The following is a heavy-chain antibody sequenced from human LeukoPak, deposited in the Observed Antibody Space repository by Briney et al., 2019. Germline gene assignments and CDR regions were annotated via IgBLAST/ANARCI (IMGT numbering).Heavy chain of an antibody. CDR2: INPSGGST. J-gene: IGHJ4*02. V-gene: IGHV1-46*01. CDR3: ARVMGGSYYVGVDY. Sequence: ASVKVSCKASGYTFTSHGINWVRQAPGQGLEWMGIINPSGGSTSYAQKFQGRVTMTRDTSTSTVYMELSSLRSEDTAVYYCARVMGGSYYVGVDYWGQGTLVTVSS. D-gene: IGHD1-26*01. CDR1: GYTFTSHG.